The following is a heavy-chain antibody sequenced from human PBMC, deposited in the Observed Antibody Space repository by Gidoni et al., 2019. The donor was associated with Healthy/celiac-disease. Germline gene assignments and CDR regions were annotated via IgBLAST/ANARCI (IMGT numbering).Heavy chain of an antibody. CDR1: GGSISSGDSY. V-gene: IGHV4-30-4*08. CDR3: ARVDRYYGSGSYSPRFDP. Sequence: QVQLQESGPGLVKPSQTLSLTCTVSGGSISSGDSYWSWISQPPGKGLEWIWYIYYSGSTYYNPSRKSRVTIAVDTSKNQFSLKLSSVTAADTAVYYCARVDRYYGSGSYSPRFDPWGQGTLVTVSS. D-gene: IGHD3-10*01. J-gene: IGHJ5*02. CDR2: IYYSGST.